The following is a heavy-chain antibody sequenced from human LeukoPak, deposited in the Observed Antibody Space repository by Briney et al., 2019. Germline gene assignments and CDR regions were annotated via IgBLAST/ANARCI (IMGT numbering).Heavy chain of an antibody. CDR1: GYTFTSYA. CDR3: ARDPFPISNPPIFDY. CDR2: INTNTGNP. J-gene: IGHJ4*02. D-gene: IGHD2/OR15-2a*01. V-gene: IGHV7-4-1*02. Sequence: ASVTVSCKASGYTFTSYAVNWVRQAPGQGLEWMGWINTNTGNPTYAQGFTGRFVFSLDTSVSTAYLQISSLKAEDTAVYYCARDPFPISNPPIFDYWGQGTLVTVSS.